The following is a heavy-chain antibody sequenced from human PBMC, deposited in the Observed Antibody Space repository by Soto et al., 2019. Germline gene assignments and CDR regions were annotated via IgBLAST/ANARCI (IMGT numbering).Heavy chain of an antibody. V-gene: IGHV4-30-4*01. CDR1: GGSISSGNYY. J-gene: IGHJ5*02. CDR3: ARYYFDSSGYSNWFDP. Sequence: NPSETLSLTCTVSGGSISSGNYYWSWIRQPPGKGLEWIGYIDYSGSTYYDPSLKSRVTISVDTSNNQFSLKLSSVTAADTAVYYCARYYFDSSGYSNWFDPWGQGTLVTVSS. D-gene: IGHD3-22*01. CDR2: IDYSGST.